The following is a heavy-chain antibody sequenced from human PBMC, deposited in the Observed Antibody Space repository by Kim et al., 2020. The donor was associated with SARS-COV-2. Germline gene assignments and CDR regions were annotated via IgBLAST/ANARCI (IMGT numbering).Heavy chain of an antibody. V-gene: IGHV1-3*01. Sequence: ASVKVSCNTSGYTFTTYTIHWVRQAPGQRLEWMGWITPGNGNTRYSQNLRGRVTLTRDTSASTAYMQLSSLRSEDTAVYYCARDNSGWNDYWGQGTLVTVSS. J-gene: IGHJ4*02. CDR2: ITPGNGNT. CDR1: GYTFTTYT. CDR3: ARDNSGWNDY. D-gene: IGHD6-19*01.